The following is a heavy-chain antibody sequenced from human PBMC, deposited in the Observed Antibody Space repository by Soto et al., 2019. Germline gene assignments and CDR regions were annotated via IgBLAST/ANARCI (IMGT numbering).Heavy chain of an antibody. D-gene: IGHD3-10*01. CDR1: GGSVSGYY. Sequence: QVQLQQWGAGLLKPSETLSLTCAVYGGSVSGYYWSGIRQPPGKWLEWIGEINHSGSTNYNPSLKSRVTISVDTSKNQFSLKLSSVTAADTAVYYCARGNMVRGVSAEYYFDYWGQGTLVTVSS. J-gene: IGHJ4*02. CDR2: INHSGST. V-gene: IGHV4-34*01. CDR3: ARGNMVRGVSAEYYFDY.